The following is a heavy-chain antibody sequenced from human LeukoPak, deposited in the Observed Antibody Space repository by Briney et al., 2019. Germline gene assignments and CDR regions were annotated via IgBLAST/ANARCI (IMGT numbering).Heavy chain of an antibody. J-gene: IGHJ6*02. CDR2: ISSSSSYI. Sequence: GGSLRLSCAASGFTFSSYSMNWVRQAPGKGLEWVSSISSSSSYIYYADSVKGRFTISRDNAKNSLYLQMNSLRAEDTAVYYCARAPVSTEINYYYYYGMDVWGQGTTVTVSS. V-gene: IGHV3-21*01. CDR3: ARAPVSTEINYYYYYGMDV. D-gene: IGHD2-2*01. CDR1: GFTFSSYS.